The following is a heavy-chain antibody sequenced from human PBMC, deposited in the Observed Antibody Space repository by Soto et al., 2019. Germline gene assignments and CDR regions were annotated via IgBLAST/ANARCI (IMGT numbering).Heavy chain of an antibody. D-gene: IGHD6-13*01. J-gene: IGHJ6*02. CDR2: ISHDGGNK. CDR1: GYTFSSYG. V-gene: IGHV3-30*18. CDR3: AKGEPAGTSHHFYYYHGMDV. Sequence: GGSLRLSCAASGYTFSSYGMHWVRQAPGKGLEWLAVISHDGGNKYYADSVKGRFTISRDNSKNTLYLQMNSLRADDTAVYYCAKGEPAGTSHHFYYYHGMDVWGQGTTVTVSS.